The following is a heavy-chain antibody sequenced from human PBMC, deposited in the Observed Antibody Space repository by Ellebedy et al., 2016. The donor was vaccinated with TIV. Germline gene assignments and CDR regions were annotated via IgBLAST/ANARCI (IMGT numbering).Heavy chain of an antibody. CDR3: ARLAGATGQCAFDI. Sequence: GESLKISCAASGFTLSRHWMSWVRQGPGKGLEWVANINQDGGEKNYVDSVRGRFTISRDNAKNSLYLQMNSLRAEDTAVYYCARLAGATGQCAFDIWGQGTMVTVSS. J-gene: IGHJ3*02. CDR1: GFTLSRHW. V-gene: IGHV3-7*01. CDR2: INQDGGEK. D-gene: IGHD2-15*01.